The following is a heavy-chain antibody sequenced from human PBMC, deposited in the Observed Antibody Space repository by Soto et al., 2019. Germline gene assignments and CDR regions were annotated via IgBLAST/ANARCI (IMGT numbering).Heavy chain of an antibody. CDR1: VLTVSGKKY. D-gene: IGHD3-16*01. J-gene: IGHJ3*01. V-gene: IGHV3-53*01. Sequence: VGSLRLSCASSVLTVSGKKYVAWVRQAPGKGLEWVSALYDVDGSFYSDSVKGRFTTSSDSSKTTVYLQMNDLRPAATAVSYSSTSKERQYAYVLWGQGRMVNVS. CDR2: LYDVDGS. CDR3: STSKERQYAYVL.